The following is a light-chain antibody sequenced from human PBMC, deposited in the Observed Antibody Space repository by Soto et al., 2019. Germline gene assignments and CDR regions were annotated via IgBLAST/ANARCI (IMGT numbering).Light chain of an antibody. CDR1: QSVSSD. CDR2: GAS. V-gene: IGKV3-20*01. CDR3: QQYGSSPIT. Sequence: EKVMTQSPATLSVFPGERATLSCRASQSVSSDLAWYQQKPGQAPRLLIYGASSRATGIPDRFSGSGSGTDFTLTISRLEPEDFAVYYCQQYGSSPITFGQGTRLEI. J-gene: IGKJ5*01.